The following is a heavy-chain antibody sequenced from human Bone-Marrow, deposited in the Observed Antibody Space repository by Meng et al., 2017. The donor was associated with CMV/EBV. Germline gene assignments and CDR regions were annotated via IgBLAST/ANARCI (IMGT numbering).Heavy chain of an antibody. CDR3: AVGYCGSTSCPFDY. CDR1: GFTFSSYS. J-gene: IGHJ4*02. D-gene: IGHD2-2*03. CDR2: ISSSSSYI. V-gene: IGHV3-21*01. Sequence: GESLKISCAASGFTFSSYSMNWVRQAPGKGLEWVSSISSSSSYIYYADSVKGRFTISRDNAKNSLYLQMNSLRAEDTAVYYCAVGYCGSTSCPFDYWSQGTLVTVSS.